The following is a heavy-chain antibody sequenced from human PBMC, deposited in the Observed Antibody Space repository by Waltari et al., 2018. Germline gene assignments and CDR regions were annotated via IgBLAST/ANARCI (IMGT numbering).Heavy chain of an antibody. D-gene: IGHD6-13*01. CDR2: INPNSGGT. CDR3: ARDRRIAAAGIHRMGVY. Sequence: QVQLVQSGAEVKKPGASVKVSCKASGYTFTGYYMHWVRQAPGQGLEWMGWINPNSGGTNYAQKFQGRVTMTRDTSISTAYMELSRLRSDDTAVYYCARDRRIAAAGIHRMGVYWGQGTLVTVSS. J-gene: IGHJ4*02. CDR1: GYTFTGYY. V-gene: IGHV1-2*02.